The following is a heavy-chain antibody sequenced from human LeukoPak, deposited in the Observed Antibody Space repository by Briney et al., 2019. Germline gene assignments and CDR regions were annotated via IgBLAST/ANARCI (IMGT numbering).Heavy chain of an antibody. J-gene: IGHJ4*02. CDR3: TIEQLTLLKPFDY. CDR2: IKSKTDGGTT. Sequence: GGSLRLSCAASGFTFSNAWMSWVRQAPGKGLEWVGRIKSKTDGGTTDFAAPVKGRFTISRDDSKNTLYLQMNSLKTEDTAVYYCTIEQLTLLKPFDYWGQGTLVTVSS. D-gene: IGHD1-1*01. V-gene: IGHV3-15*01. CDR1: GFTFSNAW.